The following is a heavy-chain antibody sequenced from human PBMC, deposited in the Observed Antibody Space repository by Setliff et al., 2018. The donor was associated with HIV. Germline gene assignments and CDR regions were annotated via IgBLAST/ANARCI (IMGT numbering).Heavy chain of an antibody. CDR3: ARDNSYYYGSGNHYWYGMDV. D-gene: IGHD3-10*01. J-gene: IGHJ6*01. CDR2: LHLSGDT. CDR1: GGFIKNSNYY. V-gene: IGHV4-61*02. Sequence: SETLSLTCTVYGGFIKNSNYYWSWIRQPAGKGLEWIGRLHLSGDTNYNPSLKSRVTMSIDTSKNQFSLKLSSVTAADTAVYYCARDNSYYYGSGNHYWYGMDVWGQGTTVTVSS.